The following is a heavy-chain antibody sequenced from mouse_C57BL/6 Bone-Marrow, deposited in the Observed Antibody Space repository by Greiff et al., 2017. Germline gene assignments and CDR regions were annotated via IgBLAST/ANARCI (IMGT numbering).Heavy chain of an antibody. CDR1: GFTFSSYA. CDR3: TRDHYYYAMDY. J-gene: IGHJ4*01. V-gene: IGHV5-9-1*02. Sequence: EVKLMESGEGLVKPGGSLKLSCAASGFTFSSYAMSWVRQTPEKRLEWVAYISSGGDYIYYADTVKGRFTISRDNARNTLYLQMSSLKSEDTAMYYCTRDHYYYAMDYWGQGTSVTVSS. D-gene: IGHD1-1*01. CDR2: ISSGGDYI.